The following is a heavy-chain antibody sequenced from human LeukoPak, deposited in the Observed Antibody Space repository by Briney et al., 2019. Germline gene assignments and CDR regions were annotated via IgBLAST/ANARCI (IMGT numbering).Heavy chain of an antibody. CDR3: ARELFGSSWENNWFDP. CDR1: GGSISSSSYY. Sequence: SETLSLTCTVSGGSISSSSYYWGWIRQPPGKGLEWIGSIYYSGSTYYSPSLKSRVTMSVDTSKNQFSLKLSSVTAADTAVYYCARELFGSSWENNWFDPWGQGTLVTVSS. D-gene: IGHD6-13*01. V-gene: IGHV4-39*07. J-gene: IGHJ5*02. CDR2: IYYSGST.